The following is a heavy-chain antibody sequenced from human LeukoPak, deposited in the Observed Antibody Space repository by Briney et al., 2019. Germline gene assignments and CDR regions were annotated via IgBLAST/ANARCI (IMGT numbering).Heavy chain of an antibody. CDR2: IYPGDSDN. V-gene: IGHV5-51*01. D-gene: IGHD2-15*01. CDR3: TRRGAERKCSGGSCYYDY. Sequence: GESLHISCKASGYSFTNYWIAWVRQMTGKGLERMGIIYPGDSDNQYSPSFQSQVTISADKPNSTAYLQWSRLKASDTAMYYCTRRGAERKCSGGSCYYDYWGQGTLVTVSS. J-gene: IGHJ4*02. CDR1: GYSFTNYW.